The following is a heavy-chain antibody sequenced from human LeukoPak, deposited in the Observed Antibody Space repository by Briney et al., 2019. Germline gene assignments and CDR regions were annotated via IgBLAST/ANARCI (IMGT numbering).Heavy chain of an antibody. V-gene: IGHV3-33*06. CDR2: IWYDESKT. Sequence: GGSLRLSCAASGFLFSSYGMRWVRQSPGKGLDWVAAIWYDESKTYYADSVKGRFTISRDSSENTLYLQMTSLRAEDAAIYYCVKDLVPAASSRWFDSWGQGTLVTVSS. J-gene: IGHJ5*01. CDR3: VKDLVPAASSRWFDS. CDR1: GFLFSSYG. D-gene: IGHD2-2*01.